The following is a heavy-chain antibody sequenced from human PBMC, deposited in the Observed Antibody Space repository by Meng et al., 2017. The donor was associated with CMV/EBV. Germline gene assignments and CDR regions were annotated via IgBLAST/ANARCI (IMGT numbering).Heavy chain of an antibody. J-gene: IGHJ4*02. V-gene: IGHV3-43*01. CDR1: GFTFDDYT. CDR2: ISWDGGST. Sequence: GGSLRLSCAASGFTFDDYTMHWVRQAPGKGLEWVSLISWDGGSTYYADSVKGRFTISRDNSKTSLYLQMNSLRTGDTALYYCAKDKGGGLDYWGQGTLVTVSS. CDR3: AKDKGGGLDY.